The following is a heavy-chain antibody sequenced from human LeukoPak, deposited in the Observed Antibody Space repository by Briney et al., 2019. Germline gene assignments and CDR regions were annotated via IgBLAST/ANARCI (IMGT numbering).Heavy chain of an antibody. D-gene: IGHD1-14*01. CDR1: GFTFSDYA. CDR3: ASRPRADIGPLDF. V-gene: IGHV3-23*01. J-gene: IGHJ4*02. CDR2: ISGSGSRT. Sequence: GESLKISCAASGFTFSDYAMTWVRQAPGKGLEWVSSISGSGSRTYYTESVKGRFTISRDNSKNTLYLQMNSLRADETAIYYCASRPRADIGPLDFWGQGTLVTVSS.